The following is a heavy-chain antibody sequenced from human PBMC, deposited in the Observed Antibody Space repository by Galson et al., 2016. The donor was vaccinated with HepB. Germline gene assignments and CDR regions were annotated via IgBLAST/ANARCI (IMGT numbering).Heavy chain of an antibody. CDR2: IPYDGRTN. V-gene: IGHV3-30*18. CDR3: AKSRLRFLGWGTHGMDV. CDR1: GFNFSYYA. J-gene: IGHJ6*02. D-gene: IGHD3-3*01. Sequence: SLRLSCAASGFNFSYYAMHWVRQAPGKGLAWVASIPYDGRTNYYVDSLKGRFSISRDNSKRTLDLQMNSLGVEDTAVYYCAKSRLRFLGWGTHGMDVWGQGTTVSVSS.